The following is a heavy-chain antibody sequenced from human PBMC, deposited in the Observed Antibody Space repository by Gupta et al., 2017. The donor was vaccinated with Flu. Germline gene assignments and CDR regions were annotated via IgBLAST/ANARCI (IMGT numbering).Heavy chain of an antibody. CDR2: INHSGST. Sequence: GLEWIGEINHSGSTNYNPSLKSRVTISVDTSKNQFSLKLSSVTAADTAVYYCARGGGDYGGQGSRALDYWGQGTLVTVSS. CDR3: ARGGGDYGGQGSRALDY. V-gene: IGHV4-34*01. J-gene: IGHJ4*02. D-gene: IGHD4-17*01.